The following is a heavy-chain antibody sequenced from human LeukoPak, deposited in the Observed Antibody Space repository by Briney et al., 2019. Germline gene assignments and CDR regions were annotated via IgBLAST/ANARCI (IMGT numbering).Heavy chain of an antibody. D-gene: IGHD5-18*01. J-gene: IGHJ3*02. CDR2: ISGSGGST. CDR3: AKDYWDTAMVDDAFDI. V-gene: IGHV3-23*01. Sequence: GGSLRLSCAASGFTFSSYAMSWVRQAPGKGLEWVSAISGSGGSTYYADSVKGRFTISGDNSKNTLYLQMNSLRAEDTAVYYCAKDYWDTAMVDDAFDIWGQGTMVTVSS. CDR1: GFTFSSYA.